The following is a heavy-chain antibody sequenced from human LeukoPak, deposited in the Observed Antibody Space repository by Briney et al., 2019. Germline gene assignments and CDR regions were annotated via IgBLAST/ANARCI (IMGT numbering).Heavy chain of an antibody. J-gene: IGHJ4*02. CDR1: GFTFSSYG. CDR2: IWYDGSNK. Sequence: GRSLRLSCAASGFTFSSYGMHWVRQAPGKGLEWVAVIWYDGSNKYYADSVKGRFTISRDNSKNTLYLQMNSLRAEDTALYYCARMHGDGYNYYFDYWGQGTLVTVSS. D-gene: IGHD5-24*01. V-gene: IGHV3-33*01. CDR3: ARMHGDGYNYYFDY.